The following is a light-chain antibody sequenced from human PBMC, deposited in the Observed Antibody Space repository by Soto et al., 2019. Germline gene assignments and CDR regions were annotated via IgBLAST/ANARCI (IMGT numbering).Light chain of an antibody. CDR3: QQYGSSPLFT. V-gene: IGKV3-20*01. CDR2: GAS. Sequence: EIVLTQSPGTLSSSPGERATLSCRASQSVSTSFLAWYQQKPDQAPRLLIYGASSRATGIPDRFSGSGSGTDFTLTISRLEPEDFAVYYCQQYGSSPLFTFGPGTKVDIK. J-gene: IGKJ3*01. CDR1: QSVSTSF.